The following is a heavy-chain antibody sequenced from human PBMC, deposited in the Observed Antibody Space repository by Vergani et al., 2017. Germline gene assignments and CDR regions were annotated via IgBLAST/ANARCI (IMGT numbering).Heavy chain of an antibody. CDR2: ISSSSSTI. CDR3: ASQWLTSGWFDP. V-gene: IGHV3-48*02. Sequence: EVQLVESGGGLVQPGGSLRLSCAASGFTFSSYSMNWVRQAPGKGLEWVSYISSSSSTIYYADSVKGRFTISRDNAKNSLYLQMNSLRDEDTAVYYCASQWLTSGWFDPWGQGTLVTVSS. J-gene: IGHJ5*02. D-gene: IGHD6-19*01. CDR1: GFTFSSYS.